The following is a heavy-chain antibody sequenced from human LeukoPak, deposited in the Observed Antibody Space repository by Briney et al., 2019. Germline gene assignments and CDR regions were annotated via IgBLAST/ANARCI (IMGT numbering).Heavy chain of an antibody. Sequence: GGSLRLSCAASGFTFSSNSMSWVRQAPGKGLEWVSAINYNGDATYYVDSVKGRFTISRDNSKNTLYLQMNSLRAEDTAIYYCAKGYCSGGNCYQYFDYWGQGTLVTV. CDR1: GFTFSSNS. CDR2: INYNGDAT. CDR3: AKGYCSGGNCYQYFDY. D-gene: IGHD2-15*01. V-gene: IGHV3-23*01. J-gene: IGHJ4*02.